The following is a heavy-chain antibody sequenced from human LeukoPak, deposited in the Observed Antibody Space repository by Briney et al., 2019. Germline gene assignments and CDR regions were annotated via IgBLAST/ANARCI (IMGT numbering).Heavy chain of an antibody. J-gene: IGHJ4*02. V-gene: IGHV3-21*01. CDR1: GFTFSSYS. D-gene: IGHD3-22*01. Sequence: GGSLRLSCAASGFTFSSYSMNWVRQAPGKGLEWVSSISSSSSYIYYADSVKGRFTISRDNAKNSLYLQMNSLRAEDTAVYYCAKDWADYYDSSGYYDYWGQGTLVTVSS. CDR2: ISSSSSYI. CDR3: AKDWADYYDSSGYYDY.